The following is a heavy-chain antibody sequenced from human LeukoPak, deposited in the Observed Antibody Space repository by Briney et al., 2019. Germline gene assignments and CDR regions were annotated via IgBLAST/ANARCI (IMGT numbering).Heavy chain of an antibody. D-gene: IGHD1-14*01. CDR2: IYWDDDK. Sequence: ESAPTLVNPTQTLTLTCTFSGFSLSTSGVGVGWIRQPPGKALEWLALIYWDDDKRYSQSLKSRLTITKDTSKNPVVLTMTNMDPVDTATYYCAHVNEGDGEPPLDYWGQGTLVTVSS. CDR1: GFSLSTSGVG. CDR3: AHVNEGDGEPPLDY. J-gene: IGHJ4*02. V-gene: IGHV2-5*02.